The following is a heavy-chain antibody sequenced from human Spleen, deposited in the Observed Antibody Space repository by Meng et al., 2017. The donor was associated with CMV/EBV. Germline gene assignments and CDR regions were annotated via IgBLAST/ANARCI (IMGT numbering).Heavy chain of an antibody. CDR2: FYSGGST. Sequence: GGSLRLSCAASGFTASSNYMSWVRQAPGKGLEWVSVFYSGGSTYYADSVKGRFTISRDNSKNTLYLQMNSLRVEDTAVYYCARVEVHGGKLTYFDDWGQGTLVTVSS. J-gene: IGHJ4*02. CDR1: GFTASSNY. V-gene: IGHV3-53*01. D-gene: IGHD4-23*01. CDR3: ARVEVHGGKLTYFDD.